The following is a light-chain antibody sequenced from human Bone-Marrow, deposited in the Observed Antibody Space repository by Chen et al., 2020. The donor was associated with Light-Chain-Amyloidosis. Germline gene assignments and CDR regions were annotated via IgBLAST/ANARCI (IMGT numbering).Light chain of an antibody. Sequence: SALTQPASVSGSPGQSITFSCTGTSSDVGGDNHVSWYQQHPDKAPKLMIYEVTNRPSWVPDRFSGSKSDNTASLTISVLQTEDEADYFCSSYTITNTLVFGSGTRVTVL. CDR1: SSDVGGDNH. V-gene: IGLV2-14*01. CDR3: SSYTITNTLV. CDR2: EVT. J-gene: IGLJ1*01.